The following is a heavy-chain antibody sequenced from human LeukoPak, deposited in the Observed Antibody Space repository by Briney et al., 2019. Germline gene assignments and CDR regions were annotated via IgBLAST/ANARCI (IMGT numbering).Heavy chain of an antibody. D-gene: IGHD3-22*01. V-gene: IGHV4-34*01. J-gene: IGHJ4*02. CDR3: ARQPSGNYGKSGYYPYYVDY. CDR1: GGSFSGYY. CDR2: INHSGST. Sequence: KSSETLSLTCAVYGGSFSGYYWSWIRQPPGKGLEWIGEINHSGSTNYNPSLKSRVTISVDTSKNQFSLKLSSVTAADTAVYYCARQPSGNYGKSGYYPYYVDYWGQGTLVTVSS.